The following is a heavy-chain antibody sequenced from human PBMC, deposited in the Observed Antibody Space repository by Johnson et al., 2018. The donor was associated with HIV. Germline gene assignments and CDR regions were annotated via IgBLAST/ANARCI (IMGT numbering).Heavy chain of an antibody. CDR1: GFTFSSYA. Sequence: QVQLVESGGGVVQPGRSLRLSCAASGFTFSSYAMHWVRQAPGKGLEWVAVISYDGSNKYYVDSVKGRFTISRDNSKNTLYLQMDSLRADDTAVYYCAREGVSGSYYDAFDLWGQGTMVTVSS. V-gene: IGHV3-30*04. CDR3: AREGVSGSYYDAFDL. J-gene: IGHJ3*01. D-gene: IGHD1-26*01. CDR2: ISYDGSNK.